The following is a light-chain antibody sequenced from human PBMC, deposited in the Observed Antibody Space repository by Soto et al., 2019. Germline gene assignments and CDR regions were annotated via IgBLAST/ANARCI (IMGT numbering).Light chain of an antibody. CDR2: GAS. CDR1: QSVASSY. CDR3: QHYGSSPGIT. Sequence: EIVLTQSPGTLSLSPGERATLSCRASQSVASSYLAWYKQKPGQAPRLLIYGASSRATGIPDRFSGSGSGTDFTLTISRLEPEDFAVYYCQHYGSSPGITFGQGTRLEIK. J-gene: IGKJ5*01. V-gene: IGKV3-20*01.